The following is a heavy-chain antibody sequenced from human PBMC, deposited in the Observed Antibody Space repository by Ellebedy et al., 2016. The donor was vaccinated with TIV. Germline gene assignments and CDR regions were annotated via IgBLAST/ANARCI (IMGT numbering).Heavy chain of an antibody. D-gene: IGHD2-15*01. Sequence: PGGSLRLSCAASGFTVSGNYMSWVRQAPGKGLEWVSVIYGGDSTYYVDSVKGRFTISRDSSKNTLYLQMNSLRVEDTAVYYCAAEAWWRLDSWGQGTLVTVSS. J-gene: IGHJ4*02. CDR2: IYGGDST. CDR3: AAEAWWRLDS. V-gene: IGHV3-66*01. CDR1: GFTVSGNY.